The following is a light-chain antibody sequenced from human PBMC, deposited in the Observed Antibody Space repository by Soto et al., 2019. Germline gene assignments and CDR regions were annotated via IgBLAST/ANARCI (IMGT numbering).Light chain of an antibody. CDR1: QSISSW. CDR2: KAS. V-gene: IGKV1-5*03. CDR3: QQYNSYSGT. Sequence: DIQMTQSPSSLSASVGDRVTITCRASQSISSWLAWYQQKPGKAPKLLIYKASSLESGVPSRFSGRGSGTEFTLTISSLQPDDFATYYCQQYNSYSGTFGQGTK. J-gene: IGKJ1*01.